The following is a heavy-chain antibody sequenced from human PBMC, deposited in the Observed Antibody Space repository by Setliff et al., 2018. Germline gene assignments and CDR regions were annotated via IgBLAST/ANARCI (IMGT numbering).Heavy chain of an antibody. CDR3: ARDGGNGVDY. D-gene: IGHD3-16*01. CDR2: INTKTGNP. V-gene: IGHV7-4-1*02. CDR1: GYSLSAYA. J-gene: IGHJ4*02. Sequence: ASVKVSCKASGYSLSAYAMNWVRQAPGQGFEWMGWINTKTGNPTYAQDFTGRLVFSLDTSVNTAFVQISSLKAEDTAVYYCARDGGNGVDYWGQGTLVTVSS.